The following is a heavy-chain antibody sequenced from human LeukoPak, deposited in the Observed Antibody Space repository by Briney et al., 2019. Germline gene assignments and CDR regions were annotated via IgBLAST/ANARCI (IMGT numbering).Heavy chain of an antibody. J-gene: IGHJ4*02. CDR3: ARRRGGYYVPFDY. CDR2: IYYSGST. D-gene: IGHD3-22*01. V-gene: IGHV4-59*08. CDR1: GGSISSYY. Sequence: PSETLSLTCTVSGGSISSYYWSWIRQPPGKGLEWIGYIYYSGSTNYNPSLKSRVTISVDTSKNQFSLKLSSVTAADTAVYYCARRRGGYYVPFDYWGQGTLVTVSS.